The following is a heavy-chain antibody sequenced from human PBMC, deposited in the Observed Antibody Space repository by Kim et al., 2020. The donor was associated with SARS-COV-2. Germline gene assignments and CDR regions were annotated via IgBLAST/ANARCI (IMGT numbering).Heavy chain of an antibody. Sequence: ASVKVSCKASGYTFTSYGISWVRQAPGQGLEWMGWISAYNGNTNYAQKLQGRVTMTTDTSTSTAYMELRSLRSDDTAVYYCARDSGVLRYFDWLSNYYYYGMDVWGQGTTVTVSS. D-gene: IGHD3-9*01. CDR2: ISAYNGNT. CDR1: GYTFTSYG. CDR3: ARDSGVLRYFDWLSNYYYYGMDV. V-gene: IGHV1-18*01. J-gene: IGHJ6*02.